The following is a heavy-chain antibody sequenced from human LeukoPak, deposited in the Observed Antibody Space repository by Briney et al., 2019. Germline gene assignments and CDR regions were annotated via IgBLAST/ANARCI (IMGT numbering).Heavy chain of an antibody. CDR1: GGSISSGDYC. Sequence: SETLSLTCTVSGGSISSGDYCWRWLRQPPGTGLGWVGNSYYSGSTYYNPSLKSRVTISVDTSKNQFSLKLSSVTAADTAVYYCARRMTYYDILTGYPQPYYFDYWGQGTLVTVSS. V-gene: IGHV4-30-4*08. CDR2: SYYSGST. CDR3: ARRMTYYDILTGYPQPYYFDY. J-gene: IGHJ4*02. D-gene: IGHD3-9*01.